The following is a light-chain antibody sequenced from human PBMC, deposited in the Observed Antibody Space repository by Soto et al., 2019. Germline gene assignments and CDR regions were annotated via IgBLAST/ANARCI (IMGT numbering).Light chain of an antibody. V-gene: IGKV1-33*01. Sequence: DIELTQSPSSLSASVGDRVIITCRASQSISSYLNWYQVKPGKAPKLLIYDATNLETGVPSRFSGSGSRTDFSFTISSLQPEDVAIYYCHQYDNLPPTFGQGTRLENK. CDR1: QSISSY. CDR3: HQYDNLPPT. J-gene: IGKJ5*01. CDR2: DAT.